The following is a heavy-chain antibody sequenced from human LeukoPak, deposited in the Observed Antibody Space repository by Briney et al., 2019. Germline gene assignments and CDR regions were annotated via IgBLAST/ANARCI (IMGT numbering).Heavy chain of an antibody. Sequence: GGSLRLSCAASGFTVSSNYMSWVRQAPGKGLDWVSVIYRDGSTYYADSVKGRFTISRDNSKNTLYLQMNSLRADDTAVYYCARARRGYSYVMDYWGQGTLVTVSS. J-gene: IGHJ4*02. CDR2: IYRDGST. V-gene: IGHV3-53*01. CDR1: GFTVSSNY. CDR3: ARARRGYSYVMDY. D-gene: IGHD5-18*01.